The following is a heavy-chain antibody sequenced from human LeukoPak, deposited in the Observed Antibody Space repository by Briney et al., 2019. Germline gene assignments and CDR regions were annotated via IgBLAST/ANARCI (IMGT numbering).Heavy chain of an antibody. CDR1: GYTFTGYY. D-gene: IGHD3-10*01. V-gene: IGHV1-2*02. CDR3: ARAVMVRGVKSVFGY. Sequence: ASVKVSCKASGYTFTGYYMHWVRQAPGQGLEWMGWINPNSGGTNYAQKFQGRVTMTRDTSISTAYMELSRLRSDDTAVYYCARAVMVRGVKSVFGYWGQGTLVTVSS. CDR2: INPNSGGT. J-gene: IGHJ4*02.